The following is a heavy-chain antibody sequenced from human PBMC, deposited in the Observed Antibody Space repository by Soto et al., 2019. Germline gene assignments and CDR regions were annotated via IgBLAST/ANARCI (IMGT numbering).Heavy chain of an antibody. V-gene: IGHV3-9*01. CDR3: LTDATTGSIDD. CDR1: GFRFEQYV. J-gene: IGHJ4*02. D-gene: IGHD3-10*01. Sequence: VQVVASGGGLVQPGRSLRLSCAVSGFRFEQYVMHWVRQGPGKGLECVSTVSPTGDTVDYADSVEGRFTVSRDNAKNALYLQTNSLNGDDTACYYCLTDATTGSIDDWGQATLLTVSS. CDR2: VSPTGDTV.